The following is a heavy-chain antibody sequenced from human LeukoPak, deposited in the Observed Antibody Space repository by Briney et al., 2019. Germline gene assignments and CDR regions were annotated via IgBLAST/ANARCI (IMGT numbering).Heavy chain of an antibody. CDR3: AKDREDCSSTSCYANDAFDI. Sequence: GGSLRLSCAASGFTFSSYTMRWVRQAWGKGLEGVSAISGSGGSTYYADSVKGRLTISRDNSKNTLYLQMNSLRAEDTAVYYCAKDREDCSSTSCYANDAFDIWGQGTMVTVSS. CDR1: GFTFSSYT. CDR2: ISGSGGST. D-gene: IGHD2-2*01. J-gene: IGHJ3*02. V-gene: IGHV3-23*01.